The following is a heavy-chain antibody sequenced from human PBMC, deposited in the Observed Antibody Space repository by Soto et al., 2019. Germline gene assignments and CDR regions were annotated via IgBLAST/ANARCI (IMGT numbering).Heavy chain of an antibody. CDR2: ITGGGDNT. CDR3: AKGSKGFDY. CDR1: GFTFSSYA. V-gene: IGHV3-23*01. D-gene: IGHD2-2*01. J-gene: IGHJ4*02. Sequence: EVQLLESGGGLVQPGGPLRLSCAASGFTFSSYAMTWVRQAPGKGLEWVSAITGGGDNTYYADSVKGRFTISRDNFKNTLYLQMDSRRDEDTAIYYCAKGSKGFDYWGQGTLVTVSS.